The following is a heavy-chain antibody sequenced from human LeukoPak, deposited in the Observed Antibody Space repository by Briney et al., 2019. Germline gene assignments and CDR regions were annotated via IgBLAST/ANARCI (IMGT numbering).Heavy chain of an antibody. J-gene: IGHJ6*02. CDR3: ARAPPPSYNYGMDV. Sequence: GGSLRLSCAASGFIFDDYGMSWVRQAPGKGLEWVSAINWNGGRTDYADSVKGRFTISRDNAKNSLCLQMNSLRAEDTALYHCARAPPPSYNYGMDVWGQGTTVTVSS. CDR2: INWNGGRT. V-gene: IGHV3-20*01. CDR1: GFIFDDYG.